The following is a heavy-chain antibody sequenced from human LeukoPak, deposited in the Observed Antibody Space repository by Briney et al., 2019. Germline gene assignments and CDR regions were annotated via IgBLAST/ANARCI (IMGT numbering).Heavy chain of an antibody. CDR3: ATSDKWGFNYYCMDV. CDR1: GGSISDSY. V-gene: IGHV4-59*01. J-gene: IGHJ6*03. CDR2: MYYTGNT. Sequence: SETLSLTCPLFGGSISDSYWSWIRQPPGKGLEWIGYMYYTGNTKYNPSLKGRVTISLDTSRNQFSLKLTSVTAADTAVYYCATSDKWGFNYYCMDVWGKGTTVTVSS. D-gene: IGHD3-16*01.